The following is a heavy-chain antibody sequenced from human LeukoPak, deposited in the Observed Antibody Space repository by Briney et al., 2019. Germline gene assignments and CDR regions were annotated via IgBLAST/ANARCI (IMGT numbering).Heavy chain of an antibody. V-gene: IGHV4-39*07. D-gene: IGHD3-3*01. J-gene: IGHJ5*02. CDR2: IYYSGST. Sequence: SETLSLTCTVSGGSISSYYWSWIRQPPGKGLEWIGSIYYSGSTYYNPSLKSRVTISVDTSKNQFSLKLSSATAADTAVYYCARDFWSGSNWFDPWGQGTLVTVSS. CDR1: GGSISSYY. CDR3: ARDFWSGSNWFDP.